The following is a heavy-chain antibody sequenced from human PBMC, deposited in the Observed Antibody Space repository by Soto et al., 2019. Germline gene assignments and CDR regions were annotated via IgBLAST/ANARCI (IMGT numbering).Heavy chain of an antibody. CDR2: ISNDGSRK. Sequence: PGGSLRLSCAASGFTFSSYGMHWVRQAPGKGLEWVAAISNDGSRKYYVDSLKGRFTISRDNSKNTLYLQMNSLRAEDTAVYSCAKEARELNFEYWGQGTLVTVSS. CDR3: AKEARELNFEY. D-gene: IGHD1-26*01. J-gene: IGHJ4*02. CDR1: GFTFSSYG. V-gene: IGHV3-30*18.